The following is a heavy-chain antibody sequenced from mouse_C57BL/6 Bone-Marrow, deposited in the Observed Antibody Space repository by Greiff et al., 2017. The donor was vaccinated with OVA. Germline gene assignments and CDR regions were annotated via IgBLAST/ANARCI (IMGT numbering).Heavy chain of an antibody. CDR3: AREDGDYPYYIDY. CDR1: GYTFTSYW. D-gene: IGHD2-13*01. Sequence: QVQLQQPGAELVKPGASVKLSCKASGYTFTSYWITWVKQRPGQGLEWIGDIYPGSGSTNYNEKFKSKATLTVDTSSSTAYMQLSSLTSENSAVYYCAREDGDYPYYIDYWGQGTTLTVSS. V-gene: IGHV1-55*01. J-gene: IGHJ2*01. CDR2: IYPGSGST.